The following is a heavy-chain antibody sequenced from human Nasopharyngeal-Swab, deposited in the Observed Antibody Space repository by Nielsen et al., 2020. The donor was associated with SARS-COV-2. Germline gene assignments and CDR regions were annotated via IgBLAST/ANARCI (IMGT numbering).Heavy chain of an antibody. Sequence: GGSLRLSCAASGFTFSSYGMHWVRQAPSKGLEWVAVIWYDGSNKYYADSAKGRFTISRDNSKNTLYLQMNSLRVDDTAVYYCAKDVHGDYGGIDYWGQGMLVTVSS. CDR1: GFTFSSYG. D-gene: IGHD4-17*01. V-gene: IGHV3-30*02. CDR2: IWYDGSNK. J-gene: IGHJ4*02. CDR3: AKDVHGDYGGIDY.